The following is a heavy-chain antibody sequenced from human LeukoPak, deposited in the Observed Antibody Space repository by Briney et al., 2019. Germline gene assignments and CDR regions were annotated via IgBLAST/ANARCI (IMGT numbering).Heavy chain of an antibody. D-gene: IGHD3-22*01. Sequence: ASVKVSCKTSGGTFSSYAISWVRQAPGQGLEWMGRIIPILGIANYAQKFQGRVTITADKSTSTAYMELSSLRSEDTAVYYCARENAYYYDSSGYYTNAFDIWGQGTMVTVSS. CDR1: GGTFSSYA. V-gene: IGHV1-69*04. J-gene: IGHJ3*02. CDR3: ARENAYYYDSSGYYTNAFDI. CDR2: IIPILGIA.